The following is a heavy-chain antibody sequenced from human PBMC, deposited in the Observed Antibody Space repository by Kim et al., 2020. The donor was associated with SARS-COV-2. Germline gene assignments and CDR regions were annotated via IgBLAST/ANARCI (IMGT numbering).Heavy chain of an antibody. D-gene: IGHD6-19*01. V-gene: IGHV3-48*03. CDR2: ISSSGTTI. Sequence: GGSLRLSCAASGFTFSTYEMNWVRQAPGTGLEWVSYISSSGTTIYYADSVKGRFTISRDNAKNSLYLQMSSLRAEDTAVYYCASGRLAGTWIGWFDPWGQGTLVIVIS. CDR1: GFTFSTYE. J-gene: IGHJ5*02. CDR3: ASGRLAGTWIGWFDP.